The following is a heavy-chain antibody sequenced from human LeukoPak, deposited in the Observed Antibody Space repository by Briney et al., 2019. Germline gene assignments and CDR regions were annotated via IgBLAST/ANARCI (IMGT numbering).Heavy chain of an antibody. CDR2: ISAYNGNT. CDR1: GYTFTSYG. CDR3: ARAEAYYYDSSGEFDY. D-gene: IGHD3-22*01. J-gene: IGHJ4*02. V-gene: IGHV1-18*01. Sequence: ASVKVSCKASGYTFTSYGISWVRQAPGQGLEWVGWISAYNGNTNYAQKLQGRVTMTTDTSTSTAYMELRSLRSDDTAVYYCARAEAYYYDSSGEFDYWGQGTLVTVSS.